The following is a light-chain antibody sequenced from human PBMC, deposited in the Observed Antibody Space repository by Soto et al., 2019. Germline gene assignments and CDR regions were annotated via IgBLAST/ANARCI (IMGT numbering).Light chain of an antibody. CDR3: LQHKSYPLT. Sequence: DIQLTQSPSFLSASVGDRVTITCRASQGISSYLAWYQQKPGKAPKLLIYAASTLQSGVPSRFSGSGSGTEFTLTISSLQPEDFATYYCLQHKSYPLTFGGGTKV. V-gene: IGKV1-9*01. CDR1: QGISSY. J-gene: IGKJ4*01. CDR2: AAS.